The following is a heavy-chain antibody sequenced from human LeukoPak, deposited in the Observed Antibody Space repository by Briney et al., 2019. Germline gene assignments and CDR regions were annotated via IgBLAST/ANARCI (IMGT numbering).Heavy chain of an antibody. D-gene: IGHD6-6*01. J-gene: IGHJ4*02. CDR1: GFTFSSYA. Sequence: PGGSLRLSCAASGFTFSSYAMHWVRQAPGKGLEWVAVISYDGSNKYYADSVKGRFTISRDNSKNTLYLQMNSLRAEDTAVYYCARDLGAAQVFDYWGQGTLVTVSS. CDR2: ISYDGSNK. V-gene: IGHV3-30-3*01. CDR3: ARDLGAAQVFDY.